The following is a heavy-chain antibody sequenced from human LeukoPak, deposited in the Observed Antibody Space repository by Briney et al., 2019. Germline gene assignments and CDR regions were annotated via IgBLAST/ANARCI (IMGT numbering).Heavy chain of an antibody. CDR3: ARESNISGYSYGFFDY. V-gene: IGHV1-2*02. CDR1: GYTFTCYY. CDR2: INPNSGGT. D-gene: IGHD5-18*01. J-gene: IGHJ4*02. Sequence: GASVKVSCKASGYTFTCYYMHWVRQAPGQGLEWMGWINPNSGGTNYAQKFQGRVTMTRDTSISTAYMELSRLRSDDTAVYYCARESNISGYSYGFFDYWGQGTLVTVSS.